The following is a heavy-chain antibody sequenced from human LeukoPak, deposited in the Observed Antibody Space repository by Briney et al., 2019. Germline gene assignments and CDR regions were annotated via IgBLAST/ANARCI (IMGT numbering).Heavy chain of an antibody. D-gene: IGHD2-15*01. Sequence: ATVKVSCKTSGYEFKSKGISWVRQAPGQGLEWMRWISAYSGDTKYAQKFQGRVDMTTERSTNTAYLELKTLRSDDTAVYYCARDSDIVVVVDPALYSWFDSWGQGTLVIVSS. J-gene: IGHJ5*01. CDR1: GYEFKSKG. CDR3: ARDSDIVVVVDPALYSWFDS. CDR2: ISAYSGDT. V-gene: IGHV1-18*01.